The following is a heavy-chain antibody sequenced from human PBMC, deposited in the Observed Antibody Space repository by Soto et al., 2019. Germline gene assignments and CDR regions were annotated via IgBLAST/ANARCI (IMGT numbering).Heavy chain of an antibody. V-gene: IGHV1-69*01. CDR3: XXDSHVTIFXXXXXXV. CDR2: IISIFGTA. J-gene: IGHJ3*01. D-gene: IGHD3-3*01. Sequence: QVQLVQSGAEVKKPGSSVKVSCKASGGTFSSYAISWVRQAPGQGLEWMGGIISIFGTANYEQKLHGRVXXTADESTRXXXXXXSSLRSEXXXXXXXXXDSHVTIFXXXXXXVWGQ. CDR1: GGTFSSYA.